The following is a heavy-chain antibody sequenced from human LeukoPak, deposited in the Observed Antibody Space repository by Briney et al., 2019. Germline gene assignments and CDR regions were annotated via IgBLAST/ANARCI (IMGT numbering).Heavy chain of an antibody. D-gene: IGHD2-15*01. V-gene: IGHV3-21*01. J-gene: IGHJ4*02. CDR3: ARDGGYCSGGSCYSFDY. CDR2: ISSSSSYI. Sequence: GGSLRLSCAASGSTFSSYSMNWVRQAPGKGLEWVSSISSSSSYIYYADSVKGRFTISRDNAKNSLYLQMNSLRAEDTAVYYCARDGGYCSGGSCYSFDYWGQGTLVTVSS. CDR1: GSTFSSYS.